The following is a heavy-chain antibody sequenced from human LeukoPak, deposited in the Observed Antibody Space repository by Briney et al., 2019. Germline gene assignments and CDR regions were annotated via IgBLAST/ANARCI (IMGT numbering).Heavy chain of an antibody. J-gene: IGHJ6*02. D-gene: IGHD5-24*01. Sequence: PGGSLRLSCAASGFIFSNYALHWVRQAPGKGLEWVAVISYDGSNKYYADSVKGRFTISRDNSKNTLYLQMNSLRAEDTAVYYCARGVGYTGLLYYYYYGMDVWGQGTTVTVSS. V-gene: IGHV3-30-3*01. CDR1: GFIFSNYA. CDR2: ISYDGSNK. CDR3: ARGVGYTGLLYYYYYGMDV.